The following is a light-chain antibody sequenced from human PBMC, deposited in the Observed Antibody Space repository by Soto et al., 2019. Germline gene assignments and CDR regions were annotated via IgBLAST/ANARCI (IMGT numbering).Light chain of an antibody. CDR3: QVWDSSTVV. J-gene: IGLJ2*01. CDR1: NLGSKN. CDR2: SDT. V-gene: IGLV3-9*01. Sequence: SSELTQPLSVSVALGQTARITCGGNNLGSKNVHWYQQKPGQAPVLVIYSDTNRPSGIPERFSGSNSGNTATLTISRAQVGDEADYYCQVWDSSTVVFGGGTKVTVL.